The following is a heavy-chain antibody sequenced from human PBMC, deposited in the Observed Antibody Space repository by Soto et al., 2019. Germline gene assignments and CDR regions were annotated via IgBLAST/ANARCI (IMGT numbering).Heavy chain of an antibody. CDR2: ISSSSHI. V-gene: IGHV3-21*01. J-gene: IGHJ3*02. Sequence: PXGSLRLSSAASGITFSLYSMNWVRQAPGKGLEWVSSISSSSHIYYADSVKGRFTISRDNAKNSLYLQMNSLRAEDTAVYYCARNPPLRKDILRGVIRAFDMWGQGTMVTVSS. CDR1: GITFSLYS. CDR3: ARNPPLRKDILRGVIRAFDM. D-gene: IGHD3-10*01.